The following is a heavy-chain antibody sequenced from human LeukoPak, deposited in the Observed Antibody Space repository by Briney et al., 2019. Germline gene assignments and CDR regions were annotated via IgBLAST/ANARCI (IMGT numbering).Heavy chain of an antibody. J-gene: IGHJ4*02. CDR2: NYHSGNT. D-gene: IGHD4-17*01. V-gene: IGHV4-30-2*01. CDR3: ARADGDYEAFFDY. CDR1: GGSISSGGYS. Sequence: ESSQTLSLTCAVSGGSISSGGYSWSWIRQPPGKGRESIGYNYHSGNTYFNPSLKSRVTISIDRSKNQFSLKLSPVTAADPAVYYWARADGDYEAFFDYWGQGTLVTVSS.